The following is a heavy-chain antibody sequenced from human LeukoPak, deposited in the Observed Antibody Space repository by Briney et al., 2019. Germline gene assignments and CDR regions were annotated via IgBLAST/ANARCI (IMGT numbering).Heavy chain of an antibody. Sequence: ASVKVSCKASGYTFTSYDINWVRQAPGQGLEWMGWISAYNGSTNYAQKLQGRVTMTTDTSTSTAYMELRSLRSDDTAVYYCARDLSYYGSGSRHYFDYWGQGTLVTVSS. V-gene: IGHV1-18*01. CDR2: ISAYNGST. CDR3: ARDLSYYGSGSRHYFDY. D-gene: IGHD3-10*01. CDR1: GYTFTSYD. J-gene: IGHJ4*02.